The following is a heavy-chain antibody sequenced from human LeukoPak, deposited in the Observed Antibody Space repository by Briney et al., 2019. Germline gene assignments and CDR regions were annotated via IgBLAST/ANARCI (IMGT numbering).Heavy chain of an antibody. D-gene: IGHD3-22*01. CDR3: ARAHDSSGYRLPRFDY. J-gene: IGHJ4*02. Sequence: ASVKVSCKASGGTFSSYATSWVRRAPGQGLEWMGRIIPILGIANYAQKFQGRVTITADKSTSTAYMELSSLRSEDTAVYYCARAHDSSGYRLPRFDYWGQGTLVTVSS. CDR1: GGTFSSYA. V-gene: IGHV1-69*04. CDR2: IIPILGIA.